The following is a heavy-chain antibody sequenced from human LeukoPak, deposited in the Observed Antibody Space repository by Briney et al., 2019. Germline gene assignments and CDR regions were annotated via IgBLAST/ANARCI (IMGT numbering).Heavy chain of an antibody. CDR3: ARAYSSSSGRDAFDI. D-gene: IGHD6-6*01. V-gene: IGHV3-48*01. J-gene: IGHJ3*02. CDR2: ISSGSSTI. Sequence: GGSLRLSCVISGYTFTHYGFHWVRQAPGKGLEWVSYISSGSSTIYHADSVKGRFTISRDNAKDSLYLQMNSLRAEDTAVYYCARAYSSSSGRDAFDIWGPGTMVTVSS. CDR1: GYTFTHYG.